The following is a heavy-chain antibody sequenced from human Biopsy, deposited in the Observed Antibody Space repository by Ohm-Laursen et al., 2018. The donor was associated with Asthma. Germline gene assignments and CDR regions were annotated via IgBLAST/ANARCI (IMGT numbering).Heavy chain of an antibody. Sequence: SLRLSCAAPGFTFSSFGMHWVRQAPGRGLEWVACISYDGSNKYYADSVKGRSTISRDNSKNTLYLQMNSLRAEDTAVYYCSREEPTSGWYQGSILRWGQGTLVTVSS. CDR3: SREEPTSGWYQGSILR. V-gene: IGHV3-30*03. D-gene: IGHD6-19*01. J-gene: IGHJ4*02. CDR1: GFTFSSFG. CDR2: ISYDGSNK.